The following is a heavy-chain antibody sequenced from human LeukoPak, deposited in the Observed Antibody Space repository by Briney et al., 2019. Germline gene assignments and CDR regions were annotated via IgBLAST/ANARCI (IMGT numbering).Heavy chain of an antibody. CDR1: GGSIFADY. CDR2: IYYSGSA. CDR3: ARRAGSYFGQFDS. Sequence: SETLSLTCSVSGGSIFADYWSWIRQPPGKGLEWIGYIYYSGSANYNPSLKSRITISVDTSKNKFSLRLRSVTAADTAIYYCARRAGSYFGQFDSWGQGTLVTVSS. V-gene: IGHV4-59*01. D-gene: IGHD3-10*01. J-gene: IGHJ4*02.